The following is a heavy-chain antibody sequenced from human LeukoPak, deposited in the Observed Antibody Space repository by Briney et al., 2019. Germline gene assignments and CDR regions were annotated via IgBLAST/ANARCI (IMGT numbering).Heavy chain of an antibody. Sequence: RPGGSLRLSCAASGFTLSTYAMHWVRQAPGKGLEWVAFIRYDGSNKYYADSVKGRFTISRDNSKNTLYLQMNSLRAEDTAVYYCAKEVELLWFGPLDYWGQGTLVTVSS. J-gene: IGHJ4*02. CDR3: AKEVELLWFGPLDY. D-gene: IGHD3-10*01. V-gene: IGHV3-30*02. CDR1: GFTLSTYA. CDR2: IRYDGSNK.